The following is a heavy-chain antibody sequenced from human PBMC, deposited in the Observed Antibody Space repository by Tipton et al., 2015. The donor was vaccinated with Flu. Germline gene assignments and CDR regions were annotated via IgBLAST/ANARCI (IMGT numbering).Heavy chain of an antibody. D-gene: IGHD3-10*01. V-gene: IGHV4-38-2*02. CDR1: GDSMRRDYF. Sequence: LTCTVSGDSMRRDYFWGWIRQAPGKGLEWIGNIHYSGSPHYNPSLKSRVTISVDTSKNQFSLRVSSVTAADTAVYYCARGLYGSGTYQRRYFDSWGQGTLVTVSS. J-gene: IGHJ4*02. CDR3: ARGLYGSGTYQRRYFDS. CDR2: IHYSGSP.